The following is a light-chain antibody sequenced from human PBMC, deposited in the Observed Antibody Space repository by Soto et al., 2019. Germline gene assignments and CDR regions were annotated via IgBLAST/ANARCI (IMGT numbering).Light chain of an antibody. V-gene: IGKV2-28*01. CDR3: MQSLQTPFT. Sequence: DIVMTQSPLSLPVTPGEPASISCRSSQSLLHTNGYNYLDWYLQKPGQSPQLLIFVASHRASGVPDRFSGSGSGTDFTLKINRVEAEDVGVYYCMQSLQTPFTFGPGTKVDIK. J-gene: IGKJ3*01. CDR1: QSLLHTNGYNY. CDR2: VAS.